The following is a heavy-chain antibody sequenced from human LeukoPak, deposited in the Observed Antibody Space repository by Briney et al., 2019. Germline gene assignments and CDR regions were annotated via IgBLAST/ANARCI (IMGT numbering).Heavy chain of an antibody. Sequence: GESLKISCKTSGYSFSSYWIGWVRQMSGKGLQWMGIIYPDNSYSTYSPSFQGQVTISADESISTAYLQWSRLKASDTAMYYCARRLYDVSASDWYFDVWGRGTLVTVSS. CDR1: GYSFSSYW. D-gene: IGHD3-3*01. V-gene: IGHV5-51*01. CDR3: ARRLYDVSASDWYFDV. CDR2: IYPDNSYS. J-gene: IGHJ2*01.